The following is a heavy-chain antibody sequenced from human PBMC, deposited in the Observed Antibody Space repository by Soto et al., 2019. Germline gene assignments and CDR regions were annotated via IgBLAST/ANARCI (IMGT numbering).Heavy chain of an antibody. CDR3: AMENRSPYYYDSSGYQIDY. V-gene: IGHV1-46*01. D-gene: IGHD3-22*01. CDR1: GCTFTSYY. J-gene: IGHJ4*02. CDR2: INPSGGST. Sequence: ASVKVSCKASGCTFTSYYMHWVRQAPGQGLEWMGIINPSGGSTSYAQKFQGRVTMTRDTSTSTVYMELSSLRSEDTAVYYCAMENRSPYYYDSSGYQIDYWGQGTLVTVSS.